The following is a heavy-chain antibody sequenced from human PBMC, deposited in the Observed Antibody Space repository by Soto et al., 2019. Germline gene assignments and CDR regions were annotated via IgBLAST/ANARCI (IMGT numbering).Heavy chain of an antibody. Sequence: EVQLLESGGGLVQPGGSLRLSCAASGFTFSTYVMSWARQPPGKGLEWVSAISVSAGPTYYADSVKGRFTISRDNSKNPLYLQMDSRRAGDTAVYYCAEGGWLDDWGQGTLVTVSS. CDR1: GFTFSTYV. J-gene: IGHJ4*02. V-gene: IGHV3-23*01. CDR2: ISVSAGPT. CDR3: AEGGWLDD. D-gene: IGHD6-19*01.